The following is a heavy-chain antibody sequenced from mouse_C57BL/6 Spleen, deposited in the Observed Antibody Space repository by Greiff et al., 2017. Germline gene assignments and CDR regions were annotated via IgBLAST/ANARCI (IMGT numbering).Heavy chain of an antibody. CDR3: ARRGGSSPFAY. CDR1: GFSLTSYG. D-gene: IGHD1-1*01. CDR2: IWRGGST. Sequence: VQGVESGPGLVQPSQSLSITCTVSGFSLTSYGVHWVRQSPGQGLEWLGVIWRGGSTDYNAAFISSLSISKDNSKSQVFFKMNSLQADDTAVYYCARRGGSSPFAYWGQGTLVTVSA. J-gene: IGHJ3*01. V-gene: IGHV2-2*01.